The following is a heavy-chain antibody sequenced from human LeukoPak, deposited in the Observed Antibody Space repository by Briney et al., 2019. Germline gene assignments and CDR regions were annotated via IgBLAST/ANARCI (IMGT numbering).Heavy chain of an antibody. V-gene: IGHV3-53*01. CDR2: IYSGGST. J-gene: IGHJ6*03. CDR3: AREWYSNPYYYYYMDV. CDR1: GFTVSGNY. D-gene: IGHD6-13*01. Sequence: GGSLRLSCAASGFTVSGNYMSWVRQAPGKGLEWVSVIYSGGSTYYADSVKGRFTISRDNSKNTLYLQMNSLRAEDTAVYYCAREWYSNPYYYYYMDVWGKGTTVTISS.